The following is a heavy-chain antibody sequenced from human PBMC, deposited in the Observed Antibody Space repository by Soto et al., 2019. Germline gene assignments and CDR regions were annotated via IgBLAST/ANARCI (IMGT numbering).Heavy chain of an antibody. CDR1: GYTFTSYG. CDR3: ASSLLVGYGLEGESD. J-gene: IGHJ4*02. Sequence: QVQLVQSGAEVKKPGASVKVSCKASGYTFTSYGISWVRQAPGQGLEWMGWISAYNGNTNYAQKLQGRVTMTTDTSTSTAYMELRRLRCDDTAVYYYASSLLVGYGLEGESDWGQGTLVTVSS. V-gene: IGHV1-18*01. CDR2: ISAYNGNT. D-gene: IGHD5-18*01.